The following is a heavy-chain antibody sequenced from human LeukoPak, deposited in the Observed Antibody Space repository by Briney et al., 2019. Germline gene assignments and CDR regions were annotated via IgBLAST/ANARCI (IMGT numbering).Heavy chain of an antibody. Sequence: SETLSLTCTVSGGSISSYYWSWIRQPPGKGLEWIGYIYNSGSTNDNPSLKSRVTISVDTSKNQFSLKLSSVTAADTAVYYCARKKDYMDVWGKGTTVTVSS. J-gene: IGHJ6*03. V-gene: IGHV4-59*08. CDR2: IYNSGST. CDR3: ARKKDYMDV. CDR1: GGSISSYY.